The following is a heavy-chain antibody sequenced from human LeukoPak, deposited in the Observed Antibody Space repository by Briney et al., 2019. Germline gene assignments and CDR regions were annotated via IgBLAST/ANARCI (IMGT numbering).Heavy chain of an antibody. D-gene: IGHD3-3*01. CDR1: GGSITSYY. J-gene: IGHJ3*02. V-gene: IGHV4-59*01. CDR3: ARDHPEWSTLGGAFDI. Sequence: SETLSLTCTVSGGSITSYYWSWIRQPPGKGLEWIGYIYHTGSTKYNPSLKSRVTISVDTSKNQFSLKVTSVTAADTAVYSCARDHPEWSTLGGAFDIWGQGTMVTVSS. CDR2: IYHTGST.